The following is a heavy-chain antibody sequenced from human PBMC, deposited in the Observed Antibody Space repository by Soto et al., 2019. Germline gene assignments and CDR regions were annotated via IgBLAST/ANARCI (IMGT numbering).Heavy chain of an antibody. CDR1: GYSFTSYW. CDR2: IDPSDSYT. J-gene: IGHJ6*02. CDR3: AATGPLYYYYYGMDV. V-gene: IGHV5-10-1*01. Sequence: GESLNISRKGSGYSFTSYWISWVRQMPGKGLEWMGRIDPSDSYTNYSPSFQGHVTISADKSISTAYLQWSSLKASDTAMYYCAATGPLYYYYYGMDVWGQGTTVTVSS. D-gene: IGHD3-9*01.